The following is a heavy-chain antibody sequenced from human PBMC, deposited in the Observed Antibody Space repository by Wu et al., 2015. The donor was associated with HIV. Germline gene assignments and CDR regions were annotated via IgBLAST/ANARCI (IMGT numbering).Heavy chain of an antibody. D-gene: IGHD3-10*01. CDR1: GGTFSSYA. CDR3: AEGGLVGVRGVIIPSLMSFDI. Sequence: QVQLVQSGAEVKKPGSSVKVSCKASGGTFSSYAISWVRQAPGQGLEWMGWMNPNSGNTGYAQKFQGRVTMTRDISISTAYMELSSLRSEDTAVYYCAEGGLVGVRGVIIPSLMSFDIWGQGTMVTVSS. V-gene: IGHV1-8*02. CDR2: MNPNSGNT. J-gene: IGHJ3*02.